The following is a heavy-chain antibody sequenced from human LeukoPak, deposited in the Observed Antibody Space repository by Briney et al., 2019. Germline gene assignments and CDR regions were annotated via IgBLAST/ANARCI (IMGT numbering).Heavy chain of an antibody. D-gene: IGHD4-23*01. Sequence: GGSLRLSCAASGFTFSSYGMDWVRQAPGQGLEWVSSISSSSSYIYYADSVKGRFTISRDNSKNTLYLQMNSLRAEDTAVYYCARMGSTVGPLWGQGTLVTVSS. CDR1: GFTFSSYG. CDR3: ARMGSTVGPL. V-gene: IGHV3-21*04. CDR2: ISSSSSYI. J-gene: IGHJ4*02.